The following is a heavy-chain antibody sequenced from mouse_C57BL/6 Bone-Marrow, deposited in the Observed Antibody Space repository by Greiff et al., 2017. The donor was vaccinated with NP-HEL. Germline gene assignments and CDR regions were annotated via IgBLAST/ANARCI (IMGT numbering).Heavy chain of an antibody. Sequence: VQLKESGAELVRPGASVKLSCTASGFNIKDDYMHWVKQRPEQGLEWIGWIDPENGDTEYASKFQGKATITADTSSNTAYLQLSSLTSEDTAVYYCTNLGPFFFAYWGQGTLVTVSA. V-gene: IGHV14-4*01. D-gene: IGHD4-1*01. CDR1: GFNIKDDY. CDR2: IDPENGDT. J-gene: IGHJ3*01. CDR3: TNLGPFFFAY.